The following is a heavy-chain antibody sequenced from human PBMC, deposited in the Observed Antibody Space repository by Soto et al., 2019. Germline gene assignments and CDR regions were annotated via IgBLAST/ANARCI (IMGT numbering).Heavy chain of an antibody. CDR3: ARASIVGGYSGNDY. CDR1: GFTFSSYG. J-gene: IGHJ4*02. CDR2: IWYDGSNK. D-gene: IGHD5-18*01. V-gene: IGHV3-33*01. Sequence: PGGSLRLSCAASGFTFSSYGMHWVRQAPGKGLEWVAVIWYDGSNKYYADSVKGRFTISRDNSKNTLYLQMNSLRAEDTAVYYCARASIVGGYSGNDYWGQGTLVTVSS.